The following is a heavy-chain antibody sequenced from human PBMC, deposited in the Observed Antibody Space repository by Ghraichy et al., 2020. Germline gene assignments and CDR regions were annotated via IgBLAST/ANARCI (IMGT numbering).Heavy chain of an antibody. J-gene: IGHJ4*02. CDR3: AKDPGYGDYGNFDY. D-gene: IGHD4-17*01. CDR2: ISGSGGST. Sequence: GESLNISCAASGFTFSSYAMSWVRQAPGKGLEWVSAISGSGGSTYYADSVKGRFTISRDNSKNTLYLQMNSLRAEDTAVYYCAKDPGYGDYGNFDYWGQGTLVTVSS. CDR1: GFTFSSYA. V-gene: IGHV3-23*01.